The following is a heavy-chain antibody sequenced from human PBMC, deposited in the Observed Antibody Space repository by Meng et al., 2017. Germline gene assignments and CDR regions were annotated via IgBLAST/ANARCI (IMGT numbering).Heavy chain of an antibody. CDR3: AKALTTVTTQDAFDI. D-gene: IGHD4-17*01. J-gene: IGHJ3*02. V-gene: IGHV3-23*01. Sequence: LSLTCAASGFTFSSYAMSWVRQAPGKGLEWVSAISGSGGSTYYADSVKGRFTIPRDNSKNTLYLQMNSLRAEDTAVYYCAKALTTVTTQDAFDIWGQGTMVTVSS. CDR2: ISGSGGST. CDR1: GFTFSSYA.